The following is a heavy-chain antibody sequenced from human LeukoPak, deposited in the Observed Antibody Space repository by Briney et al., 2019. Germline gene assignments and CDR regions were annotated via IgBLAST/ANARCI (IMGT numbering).Heavy chain of an antibody. CDR1: GGSFSGYY. J-gene: IGHJ4*02. D-gene: IGHD3-22*01. CDR3: ARGRYYDSSGYYSFDY. Sequence: KSSETLSLTCAVYGGSFSGYYWSWIRQPPGKGLEWIGEINHSGSTNYNPSLKSRVTISVDTSKNQFSLKLSSVTAADTAVYYCARGRYYDSSGYYSFDYWGQGTLVTVSS. CDR2: INHSGST. V-gene: IGHV4-34*01.